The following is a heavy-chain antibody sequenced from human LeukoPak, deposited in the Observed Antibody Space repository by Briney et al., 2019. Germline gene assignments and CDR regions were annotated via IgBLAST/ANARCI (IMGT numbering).Heavy chain of an antibody. CDR1: GGSISSSSYY. D-gene: IGHD3-10*01. J-gene: IGHJ4*02. Sequence: SETLSLTCTVSGGSISSSSYYWGWIRQPPGKGLEWIGSIYYSGSTYYNPSLKSRVTISVDTSKNQVSLKVISVTAADTAVYYCARRTQTTYYSGSGIAYWGQGTLVTVSS. V-gene: IGHV4-39*07. CDR3: ARRTQTTYYSGSGIAY. CDR2: IYYSGST.